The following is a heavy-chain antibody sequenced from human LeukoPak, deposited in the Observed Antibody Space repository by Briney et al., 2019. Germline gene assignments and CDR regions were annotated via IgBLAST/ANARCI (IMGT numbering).Heavy chain of an antibody. CDR1: GGSMSSSSHY. CDR3: ASTNPTYYYDSSGYAEI. V-gene: IGHV4-39*07. Sequence: SETLSLTCTASGGSMSSSSHYWGWIRQPPGKGLEWIGIMSYSGNTYYNPSLKSRVTISVDTSKNQFSLKLSSVTAADTAVYYCASTNPTYYYDSSGYAEIWGQGTLVTVSS. CDR2: MSYSGNT. J-gene: IGHJ4*02. D-gene: IGHD3-22*01.